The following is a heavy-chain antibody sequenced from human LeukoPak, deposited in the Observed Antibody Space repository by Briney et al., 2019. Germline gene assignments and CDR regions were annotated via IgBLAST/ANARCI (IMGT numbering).Heavy chain of an antibody. J-gene: IGHJ5*02. V-gene: IGHV1-69*04. CDR2: IIPILGIA. CDR3: ARVGGPLVGATTAWFDP. D-gene: IGHD1-26*01. Sequence: GSSVKVSCKASGGTFSSYAISWVRQAPGQGLEWMGRIIPILGIANYAQKFQGRVTTTADKSTSTAYMELSSLRSEDTAVYYCARVGGPLVGATTAWFDPWGQGTLVTVSS. CDR1: GGTFSSYA.